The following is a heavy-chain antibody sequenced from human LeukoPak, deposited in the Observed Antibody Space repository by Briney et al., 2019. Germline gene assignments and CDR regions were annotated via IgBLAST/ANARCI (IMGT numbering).Heavy chain of an antibody. CDR2: ISSSGNTI. V-gene: IGHV3-11*01. J-gene: IGHJ4*02. CDR1: GFTFSDYY. Sequence: GGSLRLSCAASGFTFSDYYMSWIRQAPGKGLEWVSYISSSGNTIYYADSVKGRFTISRDNAKNSLYLQMNSLRAEDTAVYYCEGYYYDSSRQHYFDHWGQGTLVTVSS. CDR3: EGYYYDSSRQHYFDH. D-gene: IGHD3-22*01.